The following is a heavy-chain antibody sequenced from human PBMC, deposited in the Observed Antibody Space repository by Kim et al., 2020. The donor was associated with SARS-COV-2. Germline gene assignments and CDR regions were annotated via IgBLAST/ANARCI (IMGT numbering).Heavy chain of an antibody. J-gene: IGHJ4*02. D-gene: IGHD4-17*01. CDR2: ISISKGDT. Sequence: ASVKVSCKASGYSFESYDMYWVRQAPGQGLEWMGWISISKGDTKYAQKFQGRLTLTTDTSATTAYMERRSLRSDDTGVYFCVRGGGTVTTIGDDHWGQGSRVTVS. CDR3: VRGGGTVTTIGDDH. V-gene: IGHV1-18*04. CDR1: GYSFESYD.